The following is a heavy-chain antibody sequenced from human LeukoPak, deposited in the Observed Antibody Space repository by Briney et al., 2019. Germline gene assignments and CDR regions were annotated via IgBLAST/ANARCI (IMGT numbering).Heavy chain of an antibody. CDR1: GGSFSGYY. CDR3: ARSLPQEAFDY. Sequence: SETLSLTCADYGGSFSGYYWSWIRQPPGKGLEWIGEINHSGSTNYNPSLKSRVTISVDTSKNQFSLKLSSVTAADTAVYYCARSLPQEAFDYWGQGTLVTVSS. CDR2: INHSGST. V-gene: IGHV4-34*01. J-gene: IGHJ4*02.